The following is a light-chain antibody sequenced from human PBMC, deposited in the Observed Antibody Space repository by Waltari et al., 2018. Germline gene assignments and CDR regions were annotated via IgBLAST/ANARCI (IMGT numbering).Light chain of an antibody. CDR1: NNDLGTYDL. J-gene: IGLJ3*02. CDR3: CSYAGTWL. Sequence: QSALTQPASMSASPGQSITISCTATNNDLGTYDLVSWYQQHPGRAPKLLIFQGTKRPSEVSGRFSGSKSADTASLTISGLQPEDEADYYCCSYAGTWLFGGGTKVTVL. V-gene: IGLV2-23*01. CDR2: QGT.